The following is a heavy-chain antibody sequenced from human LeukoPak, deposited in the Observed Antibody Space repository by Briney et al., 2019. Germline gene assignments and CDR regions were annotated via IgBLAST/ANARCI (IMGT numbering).Heavy chain of an antibody. V-gene: IGHV4-34*01. Sequence: SETLSLTCAVSGGSFSGYYWSWIRQPPGKGLEWIGEINHSGSTNYNPSLKSRVTISVDTSKNQFSLNLSSVTAADTAVYYCARGFRRTYYYDSSGYPFDYWGQGTLVTVSS. J-gene: IGHJ4*02. CDR3: ARGFRRTYYYDSSGYPFDY. CDR1: GGSFSGYY. D-gene: IGHD3-22*01. CDR2: INHSGST.